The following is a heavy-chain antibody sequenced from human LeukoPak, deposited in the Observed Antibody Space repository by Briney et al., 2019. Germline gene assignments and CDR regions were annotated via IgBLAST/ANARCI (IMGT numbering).Heavy chain of an antibody. CDR2: ISSSGGNT. D-gene: IGHD6-19*01. CDR1: GFTFSSYA. J-gene: IGHJ4*02. V-gene: IGHV3-64*05. Sequence: PGGSLRLSCSASGFTFSSYAMHWVRQAPGKGLEYVSSISSSGGNTYYADSLKGRFTISRDNSKNTLYIQMNSLRAEDTAVYYCVKALSGWYPRKLFDYWGQGTLVTVFS. CDR3: VKALSGWYPRKLFDY.